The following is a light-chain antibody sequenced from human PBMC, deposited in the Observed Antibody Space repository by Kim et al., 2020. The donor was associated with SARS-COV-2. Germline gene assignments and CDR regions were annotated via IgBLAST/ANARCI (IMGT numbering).Light chain of an antibody. Sequence: EIVLTQSPGTLSLSPGDRVTLSCRASESVDSSFLAWHQQKPGQAPRLLIYGASSRATGIPDRFSGSGSGTDFTLTISRLEPEDFAVYYCLQYGSSPVTFGQGTRLWI. V-gene: IGKV3-20*01. J-gene: IGKJ5*01. CDR1: ESVDSSF. CDR3: LQYGSSPVT. CDR2: GAS.